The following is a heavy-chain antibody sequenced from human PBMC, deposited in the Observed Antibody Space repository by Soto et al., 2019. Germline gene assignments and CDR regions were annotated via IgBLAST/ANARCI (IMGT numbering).Heavy chain of an antibody. CDR2: INAGNGNT. V-gene: IGHV1-3*01. CDR3: ARDLGGWPDY. CDR1: GYTFTNYA. J-gene: IGHJ4*02. Sequence: AAVKGSCKASGYTFTNYAMHWVRQAPGQRLEWMGWINAGNGNTKYSQKFQGRVTITRDTSASTAYMELSSLRSEDTAVYYCARDLGGWPDYWGQGTLVTVSS. D-gene: IGHD2-15*01.